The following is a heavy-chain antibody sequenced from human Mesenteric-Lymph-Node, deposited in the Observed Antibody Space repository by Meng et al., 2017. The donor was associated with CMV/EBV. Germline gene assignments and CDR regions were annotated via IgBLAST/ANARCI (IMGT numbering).Heavy chain of an antibody. D-gene: IGHD2-2*01. CDR1: GFSFGSND. Sequence: GESLKISCATSGFSFGSNDMHWVRQTPGKGLEWVALIRSDGSNKYYADSVKGRFTISRDNSKNTLDLQMNSLRAEGTAIYYCAKHRTSDYWGQGTLVTVSS. J-gene: IGHJ4*02. V-gene: IGHV3-30*02. CDR3: AKHRTSDY. CDR2: IRSDGSNK.